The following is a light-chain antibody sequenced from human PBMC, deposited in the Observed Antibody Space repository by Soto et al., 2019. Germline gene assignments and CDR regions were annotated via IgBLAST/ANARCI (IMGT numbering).Light chain of an antibody. CDR3: QQYNNWPKT. V-gene: IGKV3-15*01. CDR1: QSVSSN. CDR2: GAS. J-gene: IGKJ4*01. Sequence: EVVMTQFPATLSVSPGERATLSCRASQSVSSNLAWYQQKPGQAPRLLIYGASTRATGIPARFSGSGSGTEFTLVISSLQSEEFADYYCQQYNNWPKTFGGGTKVEIK.